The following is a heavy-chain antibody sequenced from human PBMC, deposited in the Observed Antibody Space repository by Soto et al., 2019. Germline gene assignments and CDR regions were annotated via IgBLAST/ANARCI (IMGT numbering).Heavy chain of an antibody. CDR3: ARGGISHWGYFYYMDV. J-gene: IGHJ6*03. Sequence: PSETLSLTCVVSGGSLSDYFWSWIRQPPGMALEWIGEINHLGSINYNPSLKSRVTMSVDTSKNQFSLTLNSVTAADTATYYCARGGISHWGYFYYMDVWDRGTTVTVSS. V-gene: IGHV4-34*01. D-gene: IGHD2-21*01. CDR1: GGSLSDYF. CDR2: INHLGSI.